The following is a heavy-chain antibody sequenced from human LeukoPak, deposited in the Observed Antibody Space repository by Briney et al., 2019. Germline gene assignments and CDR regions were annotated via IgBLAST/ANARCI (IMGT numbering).Heavy chain of an antibody. V-gene: IGHV3-33*01. D-gene: IGHD3-22*01. CDR3: ARTYYYDSSGYFPLPPGY. CDR2: IWYDGSNK. Sequence: GGSLRLSCAASGFTFSSYGMHRVRQAPGKGLEWVAVIWYDGSNKYYADSVKGRFTISRDNSKNTPYLQMNSLRAEDTAVYYCARTYYYDSSGYFPLPPGYWGQGTLVTVSS. CDR1: GFTFSSYG. J-gene: IGHJ4*02.